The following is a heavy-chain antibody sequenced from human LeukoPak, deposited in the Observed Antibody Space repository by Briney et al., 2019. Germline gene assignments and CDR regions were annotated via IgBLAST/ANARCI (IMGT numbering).Heavy chain of an antibody. V-gene: IGHV1-8*03. D-gene: IGHD7-27*01. CDR3: ARGSGDTAFDI. CDR2: MNPNSGNT. Sequence: ASVKVSCKASGGTFSSYAISWVRQATGQGLEWMGWMNPNSGNTGYAQKFRGRVTITRNTSISTAYMELSSLRSEDTAVYYCARGSGDTAFDIWGQGTMVTVSS. J-gene: IGHJ3*02. CDR1: GGTFSSYA.